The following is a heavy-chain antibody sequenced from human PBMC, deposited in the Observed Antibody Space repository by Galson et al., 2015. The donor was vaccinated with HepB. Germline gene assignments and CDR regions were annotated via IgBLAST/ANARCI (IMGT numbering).Heavy chain of an antibody. CDR1: GFTFSSYS. CDR3: AREGRGDYYDSSGYSKYYFDY. D-gene: IGHD3-22*01. J-gene: IGHJ4*02. CDR2: ISSSSSTI. V-gene: IGHV3-48*01. Sequence: SLRLSCAASGFTFSSYSMNWVRQAPGKGLEWVSYISSSSSTIYYADSVKGRFTISRDNAKNSLYLQMNSLRAEDTAVYYCAREGRGDYYDSSGYSKYYFDYWGQGTLVTVSS.